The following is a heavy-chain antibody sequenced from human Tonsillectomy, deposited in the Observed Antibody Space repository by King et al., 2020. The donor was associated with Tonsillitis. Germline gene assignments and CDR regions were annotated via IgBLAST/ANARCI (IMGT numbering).Heavy chain of an antibody. J-gene: IGHJ4*02. D-gene: IGHD1-1*01. CDR2: IFHSGET. V-gene: IGHV4-38-2*01. CDR3: ARAAKNQLQFDY. CDR1: GLSITRGYF. Sequence: QLQESGPGLVKPSETLSLTCAISGLSITRGYFWAWIRQPPGKGLEWIGSIFHSGETAYNPSLKSRVTISVDTSKNQISLTLTSVAAADTAVYYCARAAKNQLQFDYWGQGSLVTVSA.